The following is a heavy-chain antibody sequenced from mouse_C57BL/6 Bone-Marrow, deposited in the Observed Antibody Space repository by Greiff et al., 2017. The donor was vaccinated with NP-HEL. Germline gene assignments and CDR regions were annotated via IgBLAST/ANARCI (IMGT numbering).Heavy chain of an antibody. CDR3: TRESQLCLFAY. D-gene: IGHD1-1*02. CDR2: IDPETGGT. Sequence: VKLVESGAELVRPGASVTLSCKASGYTFTDYEMHWVKQTPVHGLEWIGAIDPETGGTAYNQKFKGKAILTADKSSSTAYMELRSLTSEDSAVYYCTRESQLCLFAYWGQGTLVTVSA. CDR1: GYTFTDYE. J-gene: IGHJ3*01. V-gene: IGHV1-15*01.